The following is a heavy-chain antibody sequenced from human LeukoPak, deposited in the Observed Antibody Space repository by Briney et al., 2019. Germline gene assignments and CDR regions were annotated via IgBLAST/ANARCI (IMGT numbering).Heavy chain of an antibody. D-gene: IGHD3-22*01. Sequence: KPSETLSLTCTVSGYSISSGYYWGWIRQPPGKGLEWIASIHHNWNTYYNPSLKSRVIVSLDKSKNQFSLILRSVTAADTAVYYCATDRGYYDTIGYTYNWFDPWGQGTLVTVSS. CDR3: ATDRGYYDTIGYTYNWFDP. CDR1: GYSISSGYY. CDR2: IHHNWNT. J-gene: IGHJ5*02. V-gene: IGHV4-38-2*02.